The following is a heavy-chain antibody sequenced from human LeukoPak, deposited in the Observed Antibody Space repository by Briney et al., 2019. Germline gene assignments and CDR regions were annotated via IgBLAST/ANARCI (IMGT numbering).Heavy chain of an antibody. CDR2: IIPIFGTA. Sequence: PVKVSCKASGGTFRSYAISWVRQAPGQGLEWMGGIIPIFGTANYAQKFQGRVTITADESTSTAYMELSSLRSEDTAVYYCARDQGYRYGYGDFDYWGQGTLVTVSS. V-gene: IGHV1-69*01. CDR1: GGTFRSYA. D-gene: IGHD5-18*01. CDR3: ARDQGYRYGYGDFDY. J-gene: IGHJ4*02.